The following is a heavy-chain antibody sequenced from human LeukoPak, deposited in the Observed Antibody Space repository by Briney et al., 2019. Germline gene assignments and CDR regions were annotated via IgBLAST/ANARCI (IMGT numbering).Heavy chain of an antibody. D-gene: IGHD2/OR15-2a*01. CDR3: ARAVTLIDP. CDR2: IQNDGNDK. CDR1: GLIFSTYG. J-gene: IGHJ5*02. Sequence: GGSLRLSCAASGLIFSTYGMHWVRQAPGKGLEWVAFIQNDGNDKYYADSVKGRFTVSRDNSKNTLDLQMNGLRAEDTAVYYCARAVTLIDPWGQGTLVNVSS. V-gene: IGHV3-30*19.